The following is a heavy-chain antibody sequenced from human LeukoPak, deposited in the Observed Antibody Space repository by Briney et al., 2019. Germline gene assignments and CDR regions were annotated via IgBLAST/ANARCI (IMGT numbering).Heavy chain of an antibody. D-gene: IGHD3-9*01. CDR1: GFTFSTYW. J-gene: IGHJ4*02. CDR2: VRPGGTTT. V-gene: IGHV3-74*03. Sequence: GSLRLSFAASGFTFSTYWMHWVRQAPGKGLVWVSRVRPGGTTTAYADSVKGRFTISRDNAKNTLFLQMNSLSAEDTAVYYCARDLDWILFDYWGQGTLVTVSS. CDR3: ARDLDWILFDY.